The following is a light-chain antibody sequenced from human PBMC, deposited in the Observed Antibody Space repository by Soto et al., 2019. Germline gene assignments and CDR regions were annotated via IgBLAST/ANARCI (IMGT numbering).Light chain of an antibody. CDR1: SSNIGSNA. CDR2: NTN. J-gene: IGLJ2*01. Sequence: QYVLTQPPSASGTPGQRVTISFSGSSSNIGSNAVNWYQHLPGTAPKLLIYNTNQRPSGAPDRFSGSKSGTSASLAISGLQSEDEADYYCATWDDIPRYVVFGGGTQLTVL. CDR3: ATWDDIPRYVV. V-gene: IGLV1-44*01.